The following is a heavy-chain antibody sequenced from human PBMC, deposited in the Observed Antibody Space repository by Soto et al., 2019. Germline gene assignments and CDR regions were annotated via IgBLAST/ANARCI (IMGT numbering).Heavy chain of an antibody. V-gene: IGHV3-23*01. CDR1: GFTFSTYA. Sequence: EVQLLESGGKLVQPGGSLTLSCAASGFTFSTYAMAWVRQAPGKGLEWVSGVSASGLNTDYADPVKGRFYISRDNSKNTVSLHMIRLRAADTALYYSAIGRTRRTSGCFVDYWGQGTPVTVSS. CDR3: AIGRTRRTSGCFVDY. D-gene: IGHD3-16*01. J-gene: IGHJ4*02. CDR2: VSASGLNT.